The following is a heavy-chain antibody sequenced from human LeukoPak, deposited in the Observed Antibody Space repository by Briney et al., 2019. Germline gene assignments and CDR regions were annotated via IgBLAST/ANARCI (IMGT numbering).Heavy chain of an antibody. J-gene: IGHJ5*02. CDR2: IIPIFGTA. V-gene: IGHV1-69*05. CDR3: ARVSPSSFNWIDP. CDR1: GCTFSSYA. D-gene: IGHD6-13*01. Sequence: SAKVSCKASGCTFSSYAISWVRQAPGQGLEWMGGIIPIFGTANYAQKFQGRVTITTDESTSTAYMELSSLRSEDTAVYYCARVSPSSFNWIDPLGQGILVTVSS.